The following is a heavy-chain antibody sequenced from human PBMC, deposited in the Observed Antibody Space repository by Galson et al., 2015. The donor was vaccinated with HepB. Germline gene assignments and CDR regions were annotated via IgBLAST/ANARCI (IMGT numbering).Heavy chain of an antibody. CDR1: GFTFSSYG. V-gene: IGHV3-30*18. CDR2: ISYDGSNK. CDR3: AKVGITYYYGSGRHYGMDV. D-gene: IGHD3-10*01. Sequence: SLRLSCAASGFTFSSYGMHWVRQAPGKGLEWVAVISYDGSNKYYADSVKGRFTISRDNSKNTLYLQMNSLRAEDTAVYYCAKVGITYYYGSGRHYGMDVWGLGTTVTVSS. J-gene: IGHJ6*02.